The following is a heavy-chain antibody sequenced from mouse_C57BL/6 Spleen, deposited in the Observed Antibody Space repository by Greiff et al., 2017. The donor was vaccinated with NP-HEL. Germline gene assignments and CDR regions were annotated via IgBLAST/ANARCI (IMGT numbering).Heavy chain of an antibody. Sequence: VQLVESGGGLVKPGGSLKLSCAASGFTFSSYAMSWVRQTPEKRLEWVATISDGGSYTYYPDNVKGRFTISRDNAKNNLYLQMSHLKSEDTAMYYCASALLRYYAMDYWGQGTSVTVSS. V-gene: IGHV5-4*01. J-gene: IGHJ4*01. CDR1: GFTFSSYA. CDR2: ISDGGSYT. D-gene: IGHD1-1*01. CDR3: ASALLRYYAMDY.